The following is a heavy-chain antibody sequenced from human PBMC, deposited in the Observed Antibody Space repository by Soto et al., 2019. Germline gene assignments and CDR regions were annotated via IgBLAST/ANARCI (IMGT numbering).Heavy chain of an antibody. Sequence: SETLSLASAVYGGSFSGYYGSWVRQPPGKVLEWIGEVNHRGSTNYNPSLKSRVTISVDTSKNQFSLKLSSVTAADTAVYYCARGRSENCSGGSCYYGIFDYWGQGTPVTVSS. D-gene: IGHD2-15*01. CDR3: ARGRSENCSGGSCYYGIFDY. CDR1: GGSFSGYY. J-gene: IGHJ4*02. V-gene: IGHV4-34*01. CDR2: VNHRGST.